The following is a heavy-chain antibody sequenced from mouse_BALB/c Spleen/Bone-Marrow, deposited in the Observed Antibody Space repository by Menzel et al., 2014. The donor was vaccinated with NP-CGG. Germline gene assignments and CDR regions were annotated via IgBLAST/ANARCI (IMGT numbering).Heavy chain of an antibody. V-gene: IGHV1-12*01. CDR2: IYPGNGDT. Sequence: LQQSGAELVKPGASVKMSCKASGYTFTSYNMHWVKQTPGQGLEWIGAIYPGNGDTSYNQKFKGKATLTADKPSSTAYMQLSSLTSEDSAVYYCARGGTPYYFDYWGQGTTLTVSS. J-gene: IGHJ2*01. D-gene: IGHD2-14*01. CDR3: ARGGTPYYFDY. CDR1: GYTFTSYN.